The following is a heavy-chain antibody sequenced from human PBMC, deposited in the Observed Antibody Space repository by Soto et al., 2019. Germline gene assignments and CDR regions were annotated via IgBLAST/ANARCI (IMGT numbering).Heavy chain of an antibody. V-gene: IGHV4-34*01. CDR2: INHSGST. D-gene: IGHD3-16*01. CDR3: ARGGFFMITFGGVRTFYY. Sequence: SETLYLTCAVYGGSFSGYYWSWIRQPPGKGLEWIGEINHSGSTNYNPSLKSRVTISVDTSKNQFSLKLSSVTAADTAVYYCARGGFFMITFGGVRTFYYWGQGTLVTVSS. J-gene: IGHJ4*02. CDR1: GGSFSGYY.